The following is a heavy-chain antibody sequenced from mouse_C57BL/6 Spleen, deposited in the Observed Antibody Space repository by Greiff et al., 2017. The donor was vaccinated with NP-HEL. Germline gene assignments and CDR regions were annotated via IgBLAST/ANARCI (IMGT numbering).Heavy chain of an antibody. D-gene: IGHD1-1*01. CDR3: TSYYYGSSPGGFAY. V-gene: IGHV1-15*01. J-gene: IGHJ3*01. CDR2: IDPETGGT. Sequence: VQLQQSGAELVRPGASVTLSCKASGYTFTDYEMHWVKQTPVHGLEWIGAIDPETGGTAYNQKFKGKAILTADKSSSTAYMELRSLTSEDSAVYYCTSYYYGSSPGGFAYWGQGTLVTVSA. CDR1: GYTFTDYE.